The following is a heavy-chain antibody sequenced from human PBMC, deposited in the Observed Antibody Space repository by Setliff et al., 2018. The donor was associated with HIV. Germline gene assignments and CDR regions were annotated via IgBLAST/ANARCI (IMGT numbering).Heavy chain of an antibody. V-gene: IGHV1-69*13. J-gene: IGHJ4*02. Sequence: AASVKVSCKASGGTFSSYAISWVRQAPGQGLEWMGWIYPNTGGTNYAQKFQGRVTITADESTSTAYMELSSLRSEDTAVYYCASRSSGYLFDYWGQGTLVTVSS. CDR2: IYPNTGGT. CDR1: GGTFSSYA. CDR3: ASRSSGYLFDY. D-gene: IGHD3-22*01.